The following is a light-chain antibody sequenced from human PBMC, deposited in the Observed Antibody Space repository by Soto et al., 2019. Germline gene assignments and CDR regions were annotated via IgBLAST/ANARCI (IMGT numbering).Light chain of an antibody. CDR1: SGSIASTY. Sequence: NFMLTQPLSVSESPGKTVTISCTRSSGSIASTYVHWYQHRPGSAPTTVIYDDDQRPSGVPDRFSGSIDRSSNSASLTISGLQAEDEADYYCSSYTSRTTWVFGGGTKLTVL. V-gene: IGLV6-57*04. J-gene: IGLJ3*02. CDR2: DDD. CDR3: SSYTSRTTWV.